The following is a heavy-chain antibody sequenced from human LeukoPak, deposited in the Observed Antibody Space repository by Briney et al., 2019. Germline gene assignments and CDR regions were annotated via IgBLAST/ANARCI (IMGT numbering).Heavy chain of an antibody. Sequence: SETLSLTCTVSGGSISSYYWSWIRQPPGKGLEWIGYIYYSGSTNYNPSLKSRVTISVDTSKNQFSLKLSSVTAADTAVYYCARGVSWFDPWGQGTLVTVSS. V-gene: IGHV4-59*01. D-gene: IGHD2-8*01. CDR1: GGSISSYY. CDR2: IYYSGST. J-gene: IGHJ5*02. CDR3: ARGVSWFDP.